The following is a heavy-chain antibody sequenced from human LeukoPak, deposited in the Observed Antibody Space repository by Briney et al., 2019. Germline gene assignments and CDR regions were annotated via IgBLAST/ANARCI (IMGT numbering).Heavy chain of an antibody. Sequence: SGGSLRLSCAASGFTISTNYMSWVRQAPGKGLEWVSVMYTGGSTYYADSVKGRFTISRDNSKNTLYLQMNSLRAEDTAVYYCAKDKYTSGWYYFDYWGQGTLVTVSS. D-gene: IGHD6-19*01. CDR2: MYTGGST. J-gene: IGHJ4*02. CDR3: AKDKYTSGWYYFDY. CDR1: GFTISTNY. V-gene: IGHV3-53*01.